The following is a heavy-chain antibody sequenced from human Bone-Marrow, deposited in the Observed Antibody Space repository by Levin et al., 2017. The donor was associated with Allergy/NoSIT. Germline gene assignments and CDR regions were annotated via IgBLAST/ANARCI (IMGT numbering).Heavy chain of an antibody. Sequence: SETLSLTCAVSGDSISSGDYYWSWIRQTPGRGLEWLGHIEYSGDTYYNPSLESRITISVDTSNNQFSLRLRSVTVADTAMYFCARIGNFFGPWGQGILVTVSS. J-gene: IGHJ5*02. CDR3: ARIGNFFGP. V-gene: IGHV4-30-4*01. CDR2: IEYSGDT. CDR1: GDSISSGDYY.